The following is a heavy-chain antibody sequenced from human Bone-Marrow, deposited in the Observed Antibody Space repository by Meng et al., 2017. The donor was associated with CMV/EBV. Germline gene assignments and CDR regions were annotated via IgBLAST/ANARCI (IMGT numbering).Heavy chain of an antibody. CDR1: GFTFSSYW. J-gene: IGHJ4*02. D-gene: IGHD2-21*01. CDR2: INSDGSST. Sequence: GESLKISCAASGFTFSSYWMHWVRQAPGKGLVWVSRINSDGSSTSYADSVKGRFTISRDNAKNTLYLQMNSLRAEDTAVYYCGRWAESYFDHWGQGTLVTVSS. V-gene: IGHV3-74*01. CDR3: GRWAESYFDH.